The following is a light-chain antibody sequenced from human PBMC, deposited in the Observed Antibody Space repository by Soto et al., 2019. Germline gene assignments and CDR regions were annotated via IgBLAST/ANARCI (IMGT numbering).Light chain of an antibody. CDR2: WAS. V-gene: IGKV4-1*01. Sequence: DIAMTQSPDSLAVSLGERATINCRSSQSVFYSSNNKNYLAWYQQKPGQPPKLLIYWASTRESGVPDRFSGSGSGTDFTLTISSLQAEGVAVYYCQQYYSSPVTFGQGTRLEI. CDR3: QQYYSSPVT. CDR1: QSVFYSSNNKNY. J-gene: IGKJ5*01.